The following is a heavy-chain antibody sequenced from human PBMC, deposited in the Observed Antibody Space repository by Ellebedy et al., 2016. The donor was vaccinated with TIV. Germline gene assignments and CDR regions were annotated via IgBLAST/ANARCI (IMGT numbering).Heavy chain of an antibody. J-gene: IGHJ4*02. Sequence: PGGSLRLSCAASGFTVSSNYMSWVRQAPGKGLEWVSVIYSGGSTYYADSVKGRFTISRHNSKTMLYLQMNSLRAEGTAGYYCAKLRGDNVGGFDFWGQGTLVTVSS. CDR2: IYSGGST. CDR1: GFTVSSNY. CDR3: AKLRGDNVGGFDF. D-gene: IGHD2-21*02. V-gene: IGHV3-53*04.